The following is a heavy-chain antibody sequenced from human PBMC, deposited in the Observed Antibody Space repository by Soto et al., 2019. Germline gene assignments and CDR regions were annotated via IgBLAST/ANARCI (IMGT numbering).Heavy chain of an antibody. CDR2: ISAYNGTT. CDR3: ARASDYGDYVYSGINWFDP. J-gene: IGHJ5*02. D-gene: IGHD4-17*01. CDR1: GYTFTSYG. Sequence: GASVKVSCKASGYTFTSYGISWVRQAPGQGLEWMGWISAYNGTTNYAQKLQGRVTITADESTSTAYMELSSLRSEDTAVYYRARASDYGDYVYSGINWFDPWGQGTLVTVSS. V-gene: IGHV1-18*01.